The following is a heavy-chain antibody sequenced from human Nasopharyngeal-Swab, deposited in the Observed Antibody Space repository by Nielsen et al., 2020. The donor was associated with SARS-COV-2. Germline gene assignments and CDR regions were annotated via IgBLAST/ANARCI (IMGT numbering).Heavy chain of an antibody. J-gene: IGHJ6*03. Sequence: WVRQAPGQGLEWMGGIIPILGTANYAQKFQGGVTITADESTSTAYMELSSLRSEDTAVYYCARSPRLQPWSGPYYYMDVWGKGTTVTVSS. CDR2: IIPILGTA. V-gene: IGHV1-69*01. D-gene: IGHD3-3*01. CDR3: ARSPRLQPWSGPYYYMDV.